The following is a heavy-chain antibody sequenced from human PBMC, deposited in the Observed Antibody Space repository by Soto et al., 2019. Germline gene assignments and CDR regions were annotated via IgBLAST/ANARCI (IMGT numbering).Heavy chain of an antibody. Sequence: QVQLAQSGAEVKKPGSSVQVSCKASGGTFSRYTINWVRQAPGQGLEWMGRIIPIAAIANYTQKFQGRVTITVDKPSTTAYMELSSLRSDDTAVYYCARGSTIVRGAPSWFDPWGQGTLVTVSS. CDR3: ARGSTIVRGAPSWFDP. V-gene: IGHV1-69*02. J-gene: IGHJ5*02. D-gene: IGHD3-10*01. CDR1: GGTFSRYT. CDR2: IIPIAAIA.